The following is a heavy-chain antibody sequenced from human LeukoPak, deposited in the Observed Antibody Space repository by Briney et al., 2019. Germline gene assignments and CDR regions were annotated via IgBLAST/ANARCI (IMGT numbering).Heavy chain of an antibody. CDR1: GGTFSSYA. J-gene: IGHJ4*02. CDR2: IIPIFGTA. D-gene: IGHD3-3*01. V-gene: IGHV1-69*13. Sequence: GASVTVSCKASGGTFSSYAISWVRQAPGQGLEWMGGIIPIFGTANYAQKFQGRVTITADESTSTAYMELSSLRSEDTAVYYCAKPTRFLEWLPLAYWGQGTLVTVSS. CDR3: AKPTRFLEWLPLAY.